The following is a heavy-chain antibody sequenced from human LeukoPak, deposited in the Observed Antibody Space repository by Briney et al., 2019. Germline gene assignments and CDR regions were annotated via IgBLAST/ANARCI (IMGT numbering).Heavy chain of an antibody. CDR1: GFAVSGNY. D-gene: IGHD3-10*01. Sequence: GGSLRLSCAASGFAVSGNYMSWVRQAPGKGLEWVSVIYSDGRTYYADSVKGRFTISGDISKNTLFLQMTSLRAEDTAVYYCAKLKGWYGEGYFDYWGQGTLVTVSS. J-gene: IGHJ4*02. V-gene: IGHV3-53*01. CDR2: IYSDGRT. CDR3: AKLKGWYGEGYFDY.